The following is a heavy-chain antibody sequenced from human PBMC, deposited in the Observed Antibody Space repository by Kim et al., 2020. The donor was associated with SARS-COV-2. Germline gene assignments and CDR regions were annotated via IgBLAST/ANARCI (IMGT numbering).Heavy chain of an antibody. J-gene: IGHJ4*02. CDR3: TTIYYYDSSGSTPFDY. D-gene: IGHD3-22*01. Sequence: PVKGRFTISRDDSKNTLYLQMNSLKTEDTAVYYCTTIYYYDSSGSTPFDYWGQGTLVTVSS. V-gene: IGHV3-15*01.